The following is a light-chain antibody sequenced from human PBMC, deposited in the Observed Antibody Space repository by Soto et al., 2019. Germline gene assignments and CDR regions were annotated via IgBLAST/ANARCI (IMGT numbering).Light chain of an antibody. CDR1: SSDVGGYNY. CDR2: EVS. V-gene: IGLV2-14*01. CDR3: SSYPSISTLV. J-gene: IGLJ2*01. Sequence: QSALTQPASVSGSPGQSITISCTGTSSDVGGYNYVSWYQQHPGKAPKLMIYEVSNRPSGVSNRFSGSKSGNTASLTISGLQAEDEADYYCSSYPSISTLVFGGGTKLTVL.